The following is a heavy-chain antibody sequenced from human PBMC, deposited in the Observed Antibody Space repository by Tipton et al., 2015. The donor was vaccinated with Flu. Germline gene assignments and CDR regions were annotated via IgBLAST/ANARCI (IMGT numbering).Heavy chain of an antibody. CDR3: ARGSGYANAYLDF. J-gene: IGHJ4*02. V-gene: IGHV4-34*01. D-gene: IGHD5-12*01. CDR2: INHSGSP. Sequence: LRLSCSVSGGSIRNTYWSWIRQPPGKGLEWIGEINHSGSPNYNPSLKSRVTISVDTSKNQFSLKVTSLTAADTAIYYCARGSGYANAYLDFWGQGTLVTVSS. CDR1: GGSIRNTY.